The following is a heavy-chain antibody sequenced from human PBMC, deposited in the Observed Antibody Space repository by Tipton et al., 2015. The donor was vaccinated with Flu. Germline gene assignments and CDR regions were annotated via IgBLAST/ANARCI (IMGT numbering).Heavy chain of an antibody. Sequence: SLRLSCAASKFTFRTYSMTWARQAPGKGLEWVANIKHDGSDKYYLDPVKGRFTISRDNAKNSLYLQMNDLRADDTAIYYCTRPGYGMGAFGAFDIWGQGTMVTVSS. J-gene: IGHJ3*02. CDR2: IKHDGSDK. CDR1: KFTFRTYS. V-gene: IGHV3-7*01. CDR3: TRPGYGMGAFGAFDI. D-gene: IGHD5-18*01.